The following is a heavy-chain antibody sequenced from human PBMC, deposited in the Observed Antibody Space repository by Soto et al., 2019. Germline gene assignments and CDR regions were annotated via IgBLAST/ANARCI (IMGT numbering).Heavy chain of an antibody. CDR3: ARSMATISYYYYGMDV. CDR1: GYSFISYY. CDR2: INPSGGST. V-gene: IGHV1-46*01. J-gene: IGHJ6*02. Sequence: GASVKVSCKASGYSFISYYMHWVRQAPGQGLEWMGIINPSGGSTSYAQNFQGRVTMTRDTSTSTVNMELSSLRSDDTAVYYCARSMATISYYYYGMDVWGQGTTVTVSS.